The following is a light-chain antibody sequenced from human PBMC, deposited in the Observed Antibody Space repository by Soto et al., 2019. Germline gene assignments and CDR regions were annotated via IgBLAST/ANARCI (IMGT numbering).Light chain of an antibody. CDR3: QQYVTSLWT. V-gene: IGKV3-20*01. CDR1: QSVSSSN. Sequence: EIVLTQSPGTLSLSPGERATLSCRASQSVSSSNLAWYQQKHGQAPRLLIYDASSRATGILDRFSGSGSGTDFTLTISRLEPEDFAVYYCQQYVTSLWTFGQGTKVDIK. J-gene: IGKJ1*01. CDR2: DAS.